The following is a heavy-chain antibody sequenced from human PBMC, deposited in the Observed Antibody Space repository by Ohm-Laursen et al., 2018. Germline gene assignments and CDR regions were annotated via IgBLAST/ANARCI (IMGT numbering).Heavy chain of an antibody. CDR1: GGPFSGYY. V-gene: IGHV4-34*01. CDR3: ARGFSGWWGRIDY. CDR2: INHSGST. Sequence: SETLSLTCAVYGGPFSGYYWNWIRQPPGKGLEWIGEINHSGSTKYNSSFKSQVTISVDTSKNKFSLKLSSVTAADTAVYYCARGFSGWWGRIDYWGQGILVTVSS. D-gene: IGHD6-19*01. J-gene: IGHJ4*02.